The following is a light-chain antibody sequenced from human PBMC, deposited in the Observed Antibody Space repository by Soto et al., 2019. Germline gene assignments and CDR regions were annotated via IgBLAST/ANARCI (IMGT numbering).Light chain of an antibody. CDR1: QGIRND. CDR3: LQDYNYPPT. V-gene: IGKV1-6*01. CDR2: AAS. J-gene: IGKJ1*01. Sequence: AIQMTQSPSSLSASVGDRFTSTCVASQGIRNDLGWYQQKPGKAPKLLIYAASSLQSGVTSRFSGSGSGTDFTITISSLQPEDFATYYCLQDYNYPPTVGQVTKVEIK.